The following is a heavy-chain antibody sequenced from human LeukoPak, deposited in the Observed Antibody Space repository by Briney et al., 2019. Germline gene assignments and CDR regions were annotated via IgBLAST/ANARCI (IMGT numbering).Heavy chain of an antibody. CDR2: IYSGGST. D-gene: IGHD3-22*01. J-gene: IGHJ4*02. V-gene: IGHV3-53*01. CDR3: ARARGNHYYESSGFDY. Sequence: PGGSLRLSCAASGFTFSSYSMNWVRQAPGKGLEWVSVIYSGGSTYYADSVKGRFTISRDNSKNTVYLQMNSLRAEDTAVYYCARARGNHYYESSGFDYWGQGTLVTASS. CDR1: GFTFSSYS.